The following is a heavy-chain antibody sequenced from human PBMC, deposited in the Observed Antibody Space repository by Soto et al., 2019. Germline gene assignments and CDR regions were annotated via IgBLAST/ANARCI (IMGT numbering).Heavy chain of an antibody. CDR3: ARAFYGMDV. CDR1: GFSLSGTGMR. J-gene: IGHJ6*02. CDR2: IDWEDTK. V-gene: IGHV2-70*04. Sequence: SGPTLVNPTQTLTLTCTVSGFSLSGTGMRVTWIRQPPGKALEWLARIDWEDTKLYSTSLKTRLSISKDTSKNQVVLTMTNMDPADTVTYYCARAFYGMDVWGPGTTVTVSS.